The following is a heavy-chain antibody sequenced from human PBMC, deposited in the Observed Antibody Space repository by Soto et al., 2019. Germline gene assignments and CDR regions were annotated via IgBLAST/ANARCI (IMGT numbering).Heavy chain of an antibody. D-gene: IGHD6-13*01. J-gene: IGHJ4*02. Sequence: GGSLRVSCAASGFTFASYAMSWVLQAPGKGLEWVSGISGSGGNTYNADSVKVRFTISRDNSKKTLYLDMISLRAEDTAVYYCAKGLSIAAAGNFDYWGQGTLVTVSS. CDR3: AKGLSIAAAGNFDY. V-gene: IGHV3-23*01. CDR1: GFTFASYA. CDR2: ISGSGGNT.